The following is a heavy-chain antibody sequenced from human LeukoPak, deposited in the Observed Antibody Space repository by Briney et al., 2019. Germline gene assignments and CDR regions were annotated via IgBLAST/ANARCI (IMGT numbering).Heavy chain of an antibody. D-gene: IGHD3-22*01. J-gene: IGHJ3*02. CDR1: GGSFSGYY. V-gene: IGHV4-34*01. Sequence: SETLSLTCTVYGGSFSGYYWSWIRQPPGRGLEWIGEINHSGSINYNPSLKSRVTTSVDTSKNQFSLKLSSVTAADTAVYYCARVGGITMIVVLITDAFDIWGQGTMVTVSS. CDR3: ARVGGITMIVVLITDAFDI. CDR2: INHSGSI.